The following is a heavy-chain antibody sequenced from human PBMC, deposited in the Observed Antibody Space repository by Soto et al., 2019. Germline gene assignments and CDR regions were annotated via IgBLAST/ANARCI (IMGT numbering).Heavy chain of an antibody. V-gene: IGHV4-34*01. Sequence: ASETLSLTCAVYGGSFSGYYWSWIRQPPGKGLEWIGEINHSGSTNYNPSLKSRVTISVDTSKNQFSLKLSSVTAADTAVYYCARGHSSGAVINFDYWGQGTLVTVSS. CDR3: ARGHSSGAVINFDY. D-gene: IGHD6-25*01. J-gene: IGHJ4*02. CDR1: GGSFSGYY. CDR2: INHSGST.